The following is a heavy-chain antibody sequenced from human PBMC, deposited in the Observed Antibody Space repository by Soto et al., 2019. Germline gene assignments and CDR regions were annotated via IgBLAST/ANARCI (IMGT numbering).Heavy chain of an antibody. CDR1: GGSISSYY. Sequence: PSETLSLTCTVSGGSISSYYWSWIRQPPGKGLEWIGYIYYSGSTNYNPSLKSRVTISVDTSKNQFSLKLSSVTAADTAVYYCAREYRYDYVWGSYDYFDYWGQGTLVTVSS. V-gene: IGHV4-59*01. D-gene: IGHD3-16*01. CDR2: IYYSGST. J-gene: IGHJ4*02. CDR3: AREYRYDYVWGSYDYFDY.